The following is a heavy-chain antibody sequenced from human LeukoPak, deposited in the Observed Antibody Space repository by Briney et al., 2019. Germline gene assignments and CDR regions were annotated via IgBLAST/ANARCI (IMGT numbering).Heavy chain of an antibody. CDR1: GVTFSNFW. Sequence: GGSLRLSCTTSGVTFSNFWMSWVRQTPGKGLEWLANINQDGSDKYYVDSVKGRFTISRDNIKNSVYLQMNSLRAEDTAVYYCARGVGYSGYEQYYFDYWGQGTLVTVSS. J-gene: IGHJ4*02. V-gene: IGHV3-7*01. CDR3: ARGVGYSGYEQYYFDY. CDR2: INQDGSDK. D-gene: IGHD5-12*01.